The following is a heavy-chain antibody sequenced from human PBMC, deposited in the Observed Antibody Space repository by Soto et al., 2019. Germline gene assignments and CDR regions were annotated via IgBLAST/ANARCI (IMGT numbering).Heavy chain of an antibody. J-gene: IGHJ3*02. CDR1: GGTFSSYA. CDR3: ARVRELAFDI. Sequence: ASVKVSCKASGGTFSSYAISWVRQAPGQGLEWMGGIIPIFETANSAQKFKGRVTITADESTSTAYMELSNLRSGDSDMYYCARVRELAFDIWGQGTMVTVSS. V-gene: IGHV1-69*13. CDR2: IIPIFETA.